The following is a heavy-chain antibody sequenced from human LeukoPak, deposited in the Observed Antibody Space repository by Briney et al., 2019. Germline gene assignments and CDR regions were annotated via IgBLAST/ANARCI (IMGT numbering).Heavy chain of an antibody. CDR2: FDPEDGET. V-gene: IGHV1-24*01. CDR3: ATHGYSHGYEGWFDP. Sequence: ASVKVSCKVSGYTLTELSMHWVRQAPGKGLEWMGGFDPEDGETIYAQKFQGRVTMTEDTSTDTAYMELSSLRSEDTAVYYCATHGYSHGYEGWFDPWGQGTLVTVSS. D-gene: IGHD5-18*01. CDR1: GYTLTELS. J-gene: IGHJ5*02.